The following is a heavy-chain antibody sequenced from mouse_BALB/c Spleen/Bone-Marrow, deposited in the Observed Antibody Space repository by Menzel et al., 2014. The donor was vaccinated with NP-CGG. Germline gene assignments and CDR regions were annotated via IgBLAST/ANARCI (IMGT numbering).Heavy chain of an antibody. CDR1: GYTFTSYY. CDR3: TRYTYGDYPYYYAMDY. D-gene: IGHD2-13*01. V-gene: IGHV1S81*02. Sequence: VQLQQSGAELVKPGASVKLSCKASGYTFTSYYMYWVKQWPGQGLEWIGGFTPRSGGTNFNEKFKSKATLTVDNSSSAAYMQLGSLTSEDSAVYYCTRYTYGDYPYYYAMDYWGQGTSVTVSS. J-gene: IGHJ4*01. CDR2: FTPRSGGT.